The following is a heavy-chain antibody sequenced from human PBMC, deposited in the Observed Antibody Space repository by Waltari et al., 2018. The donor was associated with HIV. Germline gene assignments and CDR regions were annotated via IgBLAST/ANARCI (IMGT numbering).Heavy chain of an antibody. D-gene: IGHD2-8*02. CDR3: TSGHVSGGVDF. V-gene: IGHV3-49*03. CDR2: IGSKDYPGQI. J-gene: IGHJ4*02. CDR1: GFTFATYA. Sequence: EVQLVESGGGLVQPGRSLRLSCKVSGFTFATYALNWFRQAPGKGLEWVAFIGSKDYPGQIEYAPSVRGRFVVSRDDSKNIAYLQMDSLRSDDTAVYYCTSGHVSGGVDFWGPGTLVSVSS.